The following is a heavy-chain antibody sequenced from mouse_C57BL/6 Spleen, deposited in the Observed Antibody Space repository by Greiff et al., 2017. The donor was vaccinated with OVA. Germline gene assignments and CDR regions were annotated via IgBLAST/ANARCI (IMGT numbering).Heavy chain of an antibody. CDR1: GFTFSDYG. CDR3: ARDYYGMDY. Sequence: EVMLVESGGGLVKPGGSLKLSCAASGFTFSDYGMHWVRQAPEKGLEWVAYISSGSSTIYYAATVKGRFPIARDNAKQTLFLQMTSLRSEDTAMYYCARDYYGMDYWGQGTSVTVSS. J-gene: IGHJ4*01. V-gene: IGHV5-17*01. CDR2: ISSGSSTI.